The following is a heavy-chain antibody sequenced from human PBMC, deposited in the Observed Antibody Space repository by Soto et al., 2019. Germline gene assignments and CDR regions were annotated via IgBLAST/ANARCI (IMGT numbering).Heavy chain of an antibody. CDR2: TYYRSKWYN. J-gene: IGHJ3*02. CDR3: AKSRYYYDSSGYYPAPLLDAFDI. CDR1: GDSVSSNSAA. V-gene: IGHV6-1*01. D-gene: IGHD3-22*01. Sequence: SQTLSLTCAISGDSVSSNSAAWNWIRQSPSRGLEWLGRTYYRSKWYNDYAVSVKSRITINPDTSKNQFSLQLNSVTPEDTAVYYCAKSRYYYDSSGYYPAPLLDAFDIWGQGTRVTVSS.